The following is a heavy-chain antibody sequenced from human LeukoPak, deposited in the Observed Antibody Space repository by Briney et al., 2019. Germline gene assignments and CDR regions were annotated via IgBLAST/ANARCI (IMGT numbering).Heavy chain of an antibody. CDR1: GGSISSSSSY. V-gene: IGHV4-39*01. J-gene: IGHJ4*02. Sequence: SETLSLTCTLAGGSISSSSSYWGWFRQPPEKGLELIGSISYSGTTYNNPSLKSRVTISVDTSKNQFSLKLTSVTAADTAVYYCGYGLGSPSVDYWGQGTLVTVSS. CDR3: GYGLGSPSVDY. CDR2: ISYSGTT. D-gene: IGHD3-10*01.